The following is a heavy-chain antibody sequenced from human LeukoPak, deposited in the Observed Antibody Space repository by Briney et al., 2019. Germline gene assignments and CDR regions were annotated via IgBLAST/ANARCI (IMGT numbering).Heavy chain of an antibody. Sequence: ASVKVSCKASGYTFTSYAMNWVRQAPGQGLEWMGWINTNTGDPTYAQGFTGRFVFSLDTSVSTAYLQISSPKAEDTAVYYCARGQHTTYYYGSGSHNWFDPWGQGTLVTVSS. CDR1: GYTFTSYA. J-gene: IGHJ5*02. CDR2: INTNTGDP. CDR3: ARGQHTTYYYGSGSHNWFDP. V-gene: IGHV7-4-1*02. D-gene: IGHD3-10*01.